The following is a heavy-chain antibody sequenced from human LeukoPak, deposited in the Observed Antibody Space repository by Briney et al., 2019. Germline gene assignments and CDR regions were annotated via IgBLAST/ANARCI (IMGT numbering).Heavy chain of an antibody. V-gene: IGHV4-39*01. CDR3: ARHVDGYYYYGMDV. J-gene: IGHJ6*02. CDR1: GGSISSSSYY. Sequence: SETLSLTCTVSGGSISSSSYYWGWIRQPPGKGLEWIGSIYYSGNTYYNPSLKSRVTISADTSKNQFSLKLSSVTAADTAVYYCARHVDGYYYYGMDVWGQGTTVTVS. CDR2: IYYSGNT. D-gene: IGHD2-15*01.